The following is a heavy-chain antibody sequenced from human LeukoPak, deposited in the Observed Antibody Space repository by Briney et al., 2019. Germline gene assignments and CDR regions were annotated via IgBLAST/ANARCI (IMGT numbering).Heavy chain of an antibody. J-gene: IGHJ4*02. CDR2: FDPEDGET. CDR3: ARDRRAVSGPGEVDY. V-gene: IGHV1-24*01. D-gene: IGHD6-19*01. Sequence: ASVKVSCKVSGYTLTELSMHWVRQAPGKGLEWVGGFDPEDGETIYAQKFQGRVTMTEDTSTDTAYMELSSLRAEDTAVYYCARDRRAVSGPGEVDYWGQGTLVTVSS. CDR1: GYTLTELS.